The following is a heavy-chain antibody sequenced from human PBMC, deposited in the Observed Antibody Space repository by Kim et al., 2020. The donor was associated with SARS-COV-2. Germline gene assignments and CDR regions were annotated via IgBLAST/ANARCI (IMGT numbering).Heavy chain of an antibody. CDR2: ISYDGSNK. V-gene: IGHV3-30*04. CDR1: GFIFSSYA. CDR3: ARDTPHYYGSGSYYEYYYYYGMDV. D-gene: IGHD3-10*01. J-gene: IGHJ6*02. Sequence: GGSLRLSCAASGFIFSSYAMHWVRQAPGKGLEWVAVISYDGSNKYYADSVKGRFTISRDNSKNTLYLQMNSLRAEDTAVYYCARDTPHYYGSGSYYEYYYYYGMDVWGQGTTVTVS.